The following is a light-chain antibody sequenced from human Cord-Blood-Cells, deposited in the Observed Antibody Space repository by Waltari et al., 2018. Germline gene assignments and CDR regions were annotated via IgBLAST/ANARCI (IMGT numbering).Light chain of an antibody. V-gene: IGKV3-15*01. J-gene: IGKJ1*01. CDR2: GAS. CDR3: QQYNNWPPWT. CDR1: QSVSST. Sequence: ELVLTQSPATLSVSPGERATLPCLASQSVSSTLAWYQQKPGQAPRLLIYGASTRATGIPAKFSGSGSGTEFTLNISSLQSEDFAVYYCQQYNNWPPWTFGQGTKVEIK.